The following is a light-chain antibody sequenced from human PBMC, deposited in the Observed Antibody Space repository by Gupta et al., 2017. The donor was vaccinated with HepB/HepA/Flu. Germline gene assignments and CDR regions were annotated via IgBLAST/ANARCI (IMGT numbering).Light chain of an antibody. Sequence: QLVLTQSPSASASLGSPVKLTCTLSSGHSSYAIAWHQQQPEKGPRYLMKLNSDGSHSKGDGIPDRFSGSSSGAERYLTSSSLQSEDEADYYCQAWGTGIRVFGGGTKLTVL. J-gene: IGLJ3*02. CDR2: LNSDGSH. CDR3: QAWGTGIRV. V-gene: IGLV4-69*01. CDR1: SGHSSYA.